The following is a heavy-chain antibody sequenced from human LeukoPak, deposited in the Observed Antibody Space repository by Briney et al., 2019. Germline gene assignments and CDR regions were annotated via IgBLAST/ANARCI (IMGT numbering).Heavy chain of an antibody. Sequence: ASVKVSCKASGYTFTGYCMHWVRQAPGQGLEWMGRINPNSGGTNYAQKFQGRVTMTRDTSISTAYMELSRLRSDDTAVYYCARERGDYYGSEYYFDYWGQGTLVTVSS. J-gene: IGHJ4*02. CDR3: ARERGDYYGSEYYFDY. D-gene: IGHD3-10*01. V-gene: IGHV1-2*06. CDR1: GYTFTGYC. CDR2: INPNSGGT.